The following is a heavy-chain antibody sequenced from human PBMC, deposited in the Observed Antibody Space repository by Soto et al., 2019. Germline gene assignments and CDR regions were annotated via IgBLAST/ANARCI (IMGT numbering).Heavy chain of an antibody. J-gene: IGHJ4*02. CDR1: GDTFSTYT. D-gene: IGHD4-17*01. Sequence: QVQLVQSGAEVKKPGSSVKVSCQTSGDTFSTYTISWVRQAPGQGLEWLGRIIPIFGTTSYAQKFQGRVTITADTSTSTTYMELTTLRTQVPAVYYGVRSPTVTTLFHLEFRGQGTLVKVSS. CDR2: IIPIFGTT. V-gene: IGHV1-69*08. CDR3: VRSPTVTTLFHLEF.